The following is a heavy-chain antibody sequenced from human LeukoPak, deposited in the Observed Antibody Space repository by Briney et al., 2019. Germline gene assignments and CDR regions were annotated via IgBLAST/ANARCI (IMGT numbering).Heavy chain of an antibody. J-gene: IGHJ6*03. Sequence: SETLSLTCTVSGGSISSSSYYWGWIRQPPGKGLEWIGSIYYSGSTYYSPSLKSRVTISVDTSKNQFSLKLSSVTAADTAVYYCARSAAGTNYYYYYYMDVWGKGTTVTVSS. V-gene: IGHV4-39*01. CDR2: IYYSGST. CDR1: GGSISSSSYY. CDR3: ARSAAGTNYYYYYYMDV. D-gene: IGHD6-13*01.